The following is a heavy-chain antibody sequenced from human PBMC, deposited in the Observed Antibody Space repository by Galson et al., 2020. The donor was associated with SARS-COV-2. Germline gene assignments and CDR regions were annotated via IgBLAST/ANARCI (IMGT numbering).Heavy chain of an antibody. CDR1: GGSFSGYY. J-gene: IGHJ4*02. CDR3: ASGLARIPDY. Sequence: SETLSLTCAVYGGSFSGYYWSWIRQPPGKGLEWIGEINHSGSTNYNPSLKSRVTISVDTSKNQFSLKLSSVTAADTAVYYCASGLARIPDYWGQGTLVTVSS. CDR2: INHSGST. V-gene: IGHV4-34*01.